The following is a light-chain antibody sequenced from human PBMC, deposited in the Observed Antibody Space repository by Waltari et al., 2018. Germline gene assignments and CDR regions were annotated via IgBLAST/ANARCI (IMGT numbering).Light chain of an antibody. CDR1: QTIKSF. CDR2: NSS. V-gene: IGKV1-39*01. J-gene: IGKJ1*01. CDR3: QQTFTTPWT. Sequence: DIQMTPSPSSLSASVGEAVTIACRAGQTIKSFVNWYQQQPGRAPNFFISNSSTLQSGVPSRFSGSGSGTEFTLTITSLQPEDFGSYFCQQTFTTPWTFGAGTTVEVK.